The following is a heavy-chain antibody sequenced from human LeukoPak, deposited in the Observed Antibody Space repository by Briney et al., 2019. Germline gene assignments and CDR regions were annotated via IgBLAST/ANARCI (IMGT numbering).Heavy chain of an antibody. D-gene: IGHD3-9*01. CDR2: IYYGGST. J-gene: IGHJ4*02. CDR1: GGSISSGGYY. V-gene: IGHV4-31*03. CDR3: ARPRPPLVAPRDY. Sequence: RPSETLSLTCTVSGGSISSGGYYWSWIRQHPGKGLEWIGYIYYGGSTYYNPSLKSRITISVDTSKNQFSLKLSSVTAADTAVYYCARPRPPLVAPRDYWGQGTLVIVSS.